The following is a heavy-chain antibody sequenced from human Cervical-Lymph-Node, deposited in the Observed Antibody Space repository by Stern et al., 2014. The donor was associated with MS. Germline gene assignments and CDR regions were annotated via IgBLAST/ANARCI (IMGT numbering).Heavy chain of an antibody. CDR3: ARRVTRNNFDS. V-gene: IGHV1-2*06. Sequence: QVQLVQSGAEVKKPGASMKVSCKASGYNFTNYYIHWVRQAPGQGLEWMGRINTNSGGTKYAQKVQGRVTLTRDTSVSTAYMEVSRLMFDDTAVYYCARRVTRNNFDSWGQGTLIIVSS. D-gene: IGHD4-17*01. CDR2: INTNSGGT. J-gene: IGHJ4*02. CDR1: GYNFTNYY.